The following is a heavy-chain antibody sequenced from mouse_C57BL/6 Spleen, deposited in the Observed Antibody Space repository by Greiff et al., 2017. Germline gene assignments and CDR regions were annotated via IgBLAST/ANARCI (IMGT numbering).Heavy chain of an antibody. J-gene: IGHJ4*01. Sequence: VQLQQSGPELVKPGASVKISCKASGYSFTGYYMNWVKQSPEKSLEWIGEINPSTGGTTYNQKFKAKATLTVDKSSSTAYMQLKSPTSEDSAVYYCARWDYGNYYYAMDYWGQGTSVTVSS. CDR3: ARWDYGNYYYAMDY. CDR2: INPSTGGT. CDR1: GYSFTGYY. D-gene: IGHD2-1*01. V-gene: IGHV1-42*01.